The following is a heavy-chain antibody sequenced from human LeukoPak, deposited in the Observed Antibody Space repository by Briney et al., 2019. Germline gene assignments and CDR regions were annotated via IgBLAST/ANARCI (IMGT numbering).Heavy chain of an antibody. D-gene: IGHD3-3*01. CDR2: INPAGNYA. Sequence: GGSLRLSCAASGFTFSNYWIHWVRQAPGKGLVWASRINPAGNYANYADSVKGRFTISRDNAKNTVYLQMNSLRAEDTALFYCVRDWDHYDFDSWGQGTLVTVSS. CDR1: GFTFSNYW. J-gene: IGHJ5*01. V-gene: IGHV3-74*01. CDR3: VRDWDHYDFDS.